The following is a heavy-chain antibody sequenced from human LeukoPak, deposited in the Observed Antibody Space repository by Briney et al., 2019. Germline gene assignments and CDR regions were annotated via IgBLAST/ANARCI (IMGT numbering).Heavy chain of an antibody. D-gene: IGHD1-26*01. Sequence: SETLSLTCTVSGGFISSGSYHWSWIRQPAGKGLEWIGRIYTSGSINYNPSLKSRVTISADTSKNQFSLKLSSVTAADTAVYYCARMWDRDYFDYWGQGTLVTVSS. CDR1: GGFISSGSYH. V-gene: IGHV4-61*02. J-gene: IGHJ4*02. CDR3: ARMWDRDYFDY. CDR2: IYTSGSI.